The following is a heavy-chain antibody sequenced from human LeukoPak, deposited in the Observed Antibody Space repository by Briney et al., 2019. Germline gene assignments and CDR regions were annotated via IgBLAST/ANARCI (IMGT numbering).Heavy chain of an antibody. Sequence: SVKVSCKASGGTFNSYAISWVRQAPGQGLEWMGGIMPLLGTANYAQEFQGRVTFTTDESASTAYMEVSSLRSEDTAVYYCASGSLGDGYGVGDYYQYMDVWGKGTTVTVSS. V-gene: IGHV1-69*05. CDR3: ASGSLGDGYGVGDYYQYMDV. CDR1: GGTFNSYA. J-gene: IGHJ6*03. CDR2: IMPLLGTA. D-gene: IGHD5-24*01.